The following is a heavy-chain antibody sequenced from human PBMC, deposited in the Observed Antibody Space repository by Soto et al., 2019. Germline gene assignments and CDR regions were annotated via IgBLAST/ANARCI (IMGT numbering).Heavy chain of an antibody. V-gene: IGHV4-30-4*01. CDR3: AREAKTGDWFDP. CDR1: GGSISSGDYY. CDR2: IYYSGST. J-gene: IGHJ5*02. D-gene: IGHD3-10*01. Sequence: PSETLSLTCTVSGGSISSGDYYWSWIRQPPGKGLEWIGYIYYSGSTYYNPSLKSRVTISVDTSKNQFSLKLSSVTAADTAVYYCAREAKTGDWFDPWGQGTLVTVSS.